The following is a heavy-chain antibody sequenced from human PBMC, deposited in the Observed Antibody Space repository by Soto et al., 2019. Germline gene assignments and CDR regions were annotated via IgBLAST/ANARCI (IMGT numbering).Heavy chain of an antibody. CDR2: IIPIFGTA. CDR1: GGTFSSYA. D-gene: IGHD6-13*01. V-gene: IGHV1-69*06. Sequence: SVKVSCKASGGTFSSYAISWVRQAPGQGLEWMGGIIPIFGTANYAQKFQGQVTISADKSISTAYLQWSSLKASDTAMYYCAIPKLVRPYYFDYWGQGTLVTVSS. J-gene: IGHJ4*02. CDR3: AIPKLVRPYYFDY.